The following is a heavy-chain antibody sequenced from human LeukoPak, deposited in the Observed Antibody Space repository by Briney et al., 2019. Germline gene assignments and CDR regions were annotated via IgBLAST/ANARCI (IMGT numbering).Heavy chain of an antibody. J-gene: IGHJ4*02. CDR3: ARDVSRATVTSFDY. V-gene: IGHV3-21*01. CDR1: GFTFSSYS. Sequence: GGSLRLSCVASGFTFSSYSMNWVRPAPGKGVEWVSSISSGSGYYTDSPKGRFTISRDNAKNSLYLPMNSLRAEDTAVYYCARDVSRATVTSFDYWGQGALVTVSS. CDR2: ISSGSG. D-gene: IGHD4-17*01.